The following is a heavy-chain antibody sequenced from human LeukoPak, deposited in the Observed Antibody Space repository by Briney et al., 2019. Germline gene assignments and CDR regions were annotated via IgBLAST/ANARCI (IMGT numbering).Heavy chain of an antibody. CDR1: GYSISSGYY. Sequence: KPSETLSLTCAVSGYSISSGYYWGWIRQPPGKGLEWIGSIYHSGSTYYNPSLKSRVTISVDTSKNQFSLKLSSVTAADTAVYYCARGRIVVVPAAMSFRRGWFDPWGQGTLVTVSS. D-gene: IGHD2-2*01. CDR3: ARGRIVVVPAAMSFRRGWFDP. J-gene: IGHJ5*02. V-gene: IGHV4-38-2*01. CDR2: IYHSGST.